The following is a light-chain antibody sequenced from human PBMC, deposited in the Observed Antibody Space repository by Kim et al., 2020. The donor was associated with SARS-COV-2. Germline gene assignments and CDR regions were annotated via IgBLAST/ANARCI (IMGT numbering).Light chain of an antibody. CDR3: QVWDSSTGV. CDR2: NDN. CDR1: NIGRTT. V-gene: IGLV3-9*01. Sequence: SYELTQPLSVSVAPGQTAGIDCGGNNIGRTTVHWYQQKAGQAPVLVIYNDNKRPSGIPERFSGSNSGNTATLTISRAQAGDEGDYYCQVWDSSTGVFGTGTKVIVL. J-gene: IGLJ1*01.